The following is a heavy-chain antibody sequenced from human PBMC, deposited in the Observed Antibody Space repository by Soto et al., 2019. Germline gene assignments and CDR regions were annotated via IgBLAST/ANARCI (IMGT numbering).Heavy chain of an antibody. J-gene: IGHJ4*02. V-gene: IGHV3-33*01. D-gene: IGHD6-13*01. CDR3: ARDRPRSRAADY. CDR2: IWYDGSNK. Sequence: PXXSLRLSCAASGFTFSSYGMHWVRQAPGKGLEWVAVIWYDGSNKYYADSVKGRFTISRDNSKNTLYLQMNSMRAEDTAVYYCARDRPRSRAADYWGQGTLVTVS. CDR1: GFTFSSYG.